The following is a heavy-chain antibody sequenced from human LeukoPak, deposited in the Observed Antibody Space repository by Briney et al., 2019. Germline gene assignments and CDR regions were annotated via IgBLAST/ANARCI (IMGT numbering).Heavy chain of an antibody. CDR3: ASYYYDSSGYYPTLSYFDY. D-gene: IGHD3-22*01. CDR1: GGTFSSYA. V-gene: IGHV1-69*04. J-gene: IGHJ4*02. Sequence: SVKVSCKASGGTFSSYAISWVRQAPGQGLEWMGRIIPIFGIANYAQKFQGRVTITADKSTSTAYVELSSLRSEDTAVYYCASYYYDSSGYYPTLSYFDYWGQGTLVTVSS. CDR2: IIPIFGIA.